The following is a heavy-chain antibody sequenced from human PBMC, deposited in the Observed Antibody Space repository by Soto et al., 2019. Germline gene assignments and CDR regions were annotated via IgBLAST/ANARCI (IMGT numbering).Heavy chain of an antibody. Sequence: ASVKVSCKASGGTFSSYAISWVRQAPGQGLEWMGGIIPIFGTANYAQKFQGRVTINADESTSTAYMELSSLRSEDTAVYYCARVDQNYYDSSGYPSTLYSIRALYYYGMDVWGQGNAVTVSS. J-gene: IGHJ6*02. D-gene: IGHD3-22*01. CDR2: IIPIFGTA. V-gene: IGHV1-69*13. CDR1: GGTFSSYA. CDR3: ARVDQNYYDSSGYPSTLYSIRALYYYGMDV.